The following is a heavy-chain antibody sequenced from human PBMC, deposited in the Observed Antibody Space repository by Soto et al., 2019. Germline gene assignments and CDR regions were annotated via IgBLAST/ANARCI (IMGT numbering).Heavy chain of an antibody. J-gene: IGHJ6*02. CDR1: GFTFDKYA. CDR2: ISWNSATI. Sequence: EVHLVESGGALVQPGRSLRLACVASGFTFDKYAMHWVRQVPGKGLEWVSGISWNSATIVYADSVKGRFSISRDNAKNSLYLQMNSLRVEDTALYYCTGREPPRGLDVWGQGTAVTVSS. CDR3: TGREPPRGLDV. V-gene: IGHV3-9*01. D-gene: IGHD1-26*01.